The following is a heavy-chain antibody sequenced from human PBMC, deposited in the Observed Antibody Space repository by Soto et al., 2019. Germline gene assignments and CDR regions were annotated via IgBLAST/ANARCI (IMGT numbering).Heavy chain of an antibody. CDR2: MNPNSGNT. CDR3: VRFVLVPAATGMDV. Sequence: QVQLVQSGAEVKKPGASVKVSCKASGYTFTSYDINWVRQATGQGLEWMGWMNPNSGNTGYAQKFQGRVTMTRNTSIRTAYMELSSLRSEDTAVYYCVRFVLVPAATGMDVWGQGTTVTVSS. CDR1: GYTFTSYD. J-gene: IGHJ6*02. V-gene: IGHV1-8*01. D-gene: IGHD2-2*01.